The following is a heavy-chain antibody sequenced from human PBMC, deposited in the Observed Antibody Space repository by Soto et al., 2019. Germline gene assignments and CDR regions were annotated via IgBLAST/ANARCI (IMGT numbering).Heavy chain of an antibody. V-gene: IGHV1-69*01. CDR3: AGDVSRAVGTTTGDYSMDV. D-gene: IGHD1-26*01. Sequence: QVQLVQSGAEVKKPGSSVKVSCKASGGTFSSFAISWVRQAPGQRLEWMGGIIPIFGTDKYAKKFQGRVTISEDESTGTADMELSSLRSDDTAVYYCAGDVSRAVGTTTGDYSMDVWGQGTTVTVSS. J-gene: IGHJ6*02. CDR2: IIPIFGTD. CDR1: GGTFSSFA.